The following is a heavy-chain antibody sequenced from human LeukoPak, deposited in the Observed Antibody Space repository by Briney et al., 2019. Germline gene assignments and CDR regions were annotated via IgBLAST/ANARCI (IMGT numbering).Heavy chain of an antibody. CDR1: GFTIGNRA. D-gene: IGHD5-18*01. Sequence: WGSLRLSCAASGFTIGNRAMGWFRQASGKGLEWVSLKIGSGGTTYYAGSVKGRFTVFRDTSRNTLHLQMNNLRAEDTALYYCARRGYNYGQFDLWGPGTLVTVSS. CDR2: KIGSGGTT. CDR3: ARRGYNYGQFDL. V-gene: IGHV3-23*01. J-gene: IGHJ4*02.